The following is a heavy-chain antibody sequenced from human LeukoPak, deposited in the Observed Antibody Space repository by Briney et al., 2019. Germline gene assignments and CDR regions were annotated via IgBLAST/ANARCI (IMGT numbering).Heavy chain of an antibody. J-gene: IGHJ4*02. Sequence: GGSLRLSCVGSGFTFSDYWMSWVRRAPGKGLEWVANIKQDGSEKDYVDALKGRFTISRDNAKNSLYLQMNSLRAEDTAVYYCARWLELMRNFDWWGQGTLVTVST. CDR2: IKQDGSEK. D-gene: IGHD5-24*01. CDR1: GFTFSDYW. CDR3: ARWLELMRNFDW. V-gene: IGHV3-7*01.